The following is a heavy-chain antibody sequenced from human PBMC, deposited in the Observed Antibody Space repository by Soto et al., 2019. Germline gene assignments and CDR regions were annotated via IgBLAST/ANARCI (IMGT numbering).Heavy chain of an antibody. CDR2: ISAYNGNT. V-gene: IGHV1-18*01. Sequence: GASVKVCCKASGYTFTSYGMRWVRQAPGQGLEWMGWISAYNGNTNYAQKLQGRVTMTTDTSTSTAYMELRSLRSDDTAVYYCAVQIVGAPDAFDIWGQGTMVTVSS. D-gene: IGHD1-26*01. CDR3: AVQIVGAPDAFDI. J-gene: IGHJ3*02. CDR1: GYTFTSYG.